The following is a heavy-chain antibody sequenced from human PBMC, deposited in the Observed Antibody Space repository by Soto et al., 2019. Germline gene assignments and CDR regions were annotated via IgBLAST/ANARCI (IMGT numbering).Heavy chain of an antibody. D-gene: IGHD1-26*01. CDR2: IRSKANSYAT. Sequence: EVQLVESGGGLVQPGGSLKLSCAASGFTFSGSAMHWVRQASGKGLEWVGRIRSKANSYATAYAASVKGRFTISRDDYKNTAYLQMNSLKTEDTAVYYCTRDVVGAFDYWGQGTLVTVSS. J-gene: IGHJ4*02. CDR1: GFTFSGSA. CDR3: TRDVVGAFDY. V-gene: IGHV3-73*02.